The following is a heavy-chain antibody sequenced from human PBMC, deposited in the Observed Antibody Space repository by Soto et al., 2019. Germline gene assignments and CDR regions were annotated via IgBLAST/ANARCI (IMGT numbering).Heavy chain of an antibody. D-gene: IGHD6-19*01. J-gene: IGHJ6*02. CDR3: ARDRLVDRSGLYYYYGMDV. CDR1: GYTFTGYY. Sequence: ASVKVSCKASGYTFTGYYMHWVRQAPGQGLEWMGWINPNSGGTNYAQKFQGWVTMTRDTSTSTAYMELSRLRSDDTAVYYCARDRLVDRSGLYYYYGMDVWGQGTTVTVSS. CDR2: INPNSGGT. V-gene: IGHV1-2*04.